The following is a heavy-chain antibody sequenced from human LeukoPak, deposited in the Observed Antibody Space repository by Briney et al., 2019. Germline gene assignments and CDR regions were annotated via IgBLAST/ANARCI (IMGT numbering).Heavy chain of an antibody. D-gene: IGHD4-17*01. J-gene: IGHJ5*02. CDR3: AKGTTGNWFDP. V-gene: IGHV3-30*18. CDR1: GFTFSSYG. Sequence: GGSLRLSCAASGFTFSSYGMHWVRQAPGKGLEWVAVISYDGSNKYYADSVKGRFTISRDNSKNTLYLQINSLRAEDTAVYYCAKGTTGNWFDPWGQGTLVTVSS. CDR2: ISYDGSNK.